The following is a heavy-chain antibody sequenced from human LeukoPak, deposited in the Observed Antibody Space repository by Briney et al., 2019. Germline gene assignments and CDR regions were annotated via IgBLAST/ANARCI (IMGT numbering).Heavy chain of an antibody. D-gene: IGHD3-22*01. CDR1: GFTFSSYA. J-gene: IGHJ4*02. CDR2: ISSNGGST. CDR3: ARDCLNELVVSPCY. Sequence: PGGSLRLSCAASGFTFSSYAMHWVRQAPGKGLEYVSAISSNGGSTYYANSVKGRFTISRDNSKNTLYLQMGSLRAEDMAVYYCARDCLNELVVSPCYWGQGTLVTVSS. V-gene: IGHV3-64*01.